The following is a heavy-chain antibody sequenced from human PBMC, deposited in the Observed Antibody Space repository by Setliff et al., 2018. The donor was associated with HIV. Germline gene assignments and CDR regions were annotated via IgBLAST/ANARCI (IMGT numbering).Heavy chain of an antibody. CDR2: ITTYNGGT. J-gene: IGHJ3*02. Sequence: VASVKVSCKASGYSFTSYGLGWVRQAPGQGLEWMGSITTYNGGTNYAQKFQGRVTMTTDTSTSTAYMELRSLRSDDTAVYYCTRGGYSGAFLDAFDIWGQGTMVTVS. D-gene: IGHD1-26*01. CDR3: TRGGYSGAFLDAFDI. CDR1: GYSFTSYG. V-gene: IGHV1-18*01.